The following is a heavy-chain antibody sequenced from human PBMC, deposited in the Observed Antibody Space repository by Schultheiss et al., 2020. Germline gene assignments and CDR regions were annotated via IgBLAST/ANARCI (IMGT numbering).Heavy chain of an antibody. CDR2: MNPNSGNT. Sequence: ASVKVSCKASGYTFINYDINWVRQATGQGLEWMGWMNPNSGNTGYAQKFQGRVTMTRNTSINTAYMELSSLRSEDTAVYYCARGDRQYYGSGSYYCLFDYWGQGTLVTVSS. V-gene: IGHV1-8*01. D-gene: IGHD3-10*01. CDR1: GYTFINYD. CDR3: ARGDRQYYGSGSYYCLFDY. J-gene: IGHJ4*02.